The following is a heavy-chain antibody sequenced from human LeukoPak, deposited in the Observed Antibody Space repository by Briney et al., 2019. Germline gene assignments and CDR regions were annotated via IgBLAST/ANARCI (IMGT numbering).Heavy chain of an antibody. J-gene: IGHJ6*02. D-gene: IGHD2-2*01. Sequence: GASVKVSCKASGYTFTGYYMHWVRQAPGQGLEWMGWINPNSGGTNYAQKLQGRATMTRDTSISTAYMELSRLRSDDTAVYYCARDLRRDNYIVVVPAAMRFYYYYGMDVWGQGTTVTVSS. V-gene: IGHV1-2*02. CDR2: INPNSGGT. CDR3: ARDLRRDNYIVVVPAAMRFYYYYGMDV. CDR1: GYTFTGYY.